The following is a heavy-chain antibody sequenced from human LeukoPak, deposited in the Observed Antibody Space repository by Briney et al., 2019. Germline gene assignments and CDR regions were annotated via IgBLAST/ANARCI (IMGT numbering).Heavy chain of an antibody. CDR3: ARLLDYDNSGDPDSFDM. V-gene: IGHV4-59*01. J-gene: IGHJ3*02. Sequence: SETLSLMCTVSGGSNCSYYWRCLRKSPGKGLEGFASMNYSGRTKQNPSLHSRVTISLDTSKNHLSLQLRSVTATDTAMYYCARLLDYDNSGDPDSFDMWGQGTMVTVSS. CDR1: GGSNCSYY. CDR2: MNYSGRT. D-gene: IGHD3-22*01.